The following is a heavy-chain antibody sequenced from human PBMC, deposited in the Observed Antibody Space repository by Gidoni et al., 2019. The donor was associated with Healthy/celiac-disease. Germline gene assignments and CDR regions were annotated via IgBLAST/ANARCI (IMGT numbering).Heavy chain of an antibody. J-gene: IGHJ4*02. CDR2: IYSGGST. Sequence: EVQLVESGGGLVQPGGSLRLSCAASGVTVSSNYMSWVRQAPGKGLEWVSVIYSGGSTYFADSVKCRFTISRHNSKNTLYLQMNSLRAEDTAVYYCARGYCSGGSCYGHYFDYWGRGTLVTVSS. D-gene: IGHD2-15*01. CDR1: GVTVSSNY. V-gene: IGHV3-53*04. CDR3: ARGYCSGGSCYGHYFDY.